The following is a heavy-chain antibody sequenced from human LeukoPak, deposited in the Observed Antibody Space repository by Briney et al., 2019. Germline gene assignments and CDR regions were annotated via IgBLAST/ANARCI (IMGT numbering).Heavy chain of an antibody. CDR3: AKDPYGSGSYPFPFDY. D-gene: IGHD3-10*01. CDR2: ISGSGGST. Sequence: GGSLRLSCAASGFTFSSYAMSWVRQAPGKGLEWVSAISGSGGSTYYADSVKGRFTISRDNSKNTLYLQMNSLRAEDTAVYYCAKDPYGSGSYPFPFDYWGQGTLVTVSS. V-gene: IGHV3-23*01. J-gene: IGHJ4*02. CDR1: GFTFSSYA.